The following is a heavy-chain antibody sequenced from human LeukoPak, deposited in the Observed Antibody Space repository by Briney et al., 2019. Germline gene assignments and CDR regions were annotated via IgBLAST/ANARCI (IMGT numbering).Heavy chain of an antibody. CDR1: GFTFSSSA. J-gene: IGHJ4*02. CDR3: TRARAQWLITFDY. Sequence: GGSLKLSCAASGFTFSSSAMHWVRQASGKGLEWVGRIRSKSNSYSAAYAAPVKGRFTTSTDDSKTTPYLPMNSLTTEHTAVYYCTRARAQWLITFDYWGQGTLVTVSS. D-gene: IGHD6-19*01. V-gene: IGHV3-73*01. CDR2: IRSKSNSYSA.